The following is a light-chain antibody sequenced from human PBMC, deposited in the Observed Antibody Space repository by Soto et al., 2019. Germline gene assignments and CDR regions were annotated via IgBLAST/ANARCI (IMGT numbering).Light chain of an antibody. CDR2: AVS. J-gene: IGLJ1*01. CDR1: SSDVGSYNY. CDR3: SSYTSSSTR. V-gene: IGLV2-14*01. Sequence: LTQPASVSGSPGQSITISCTGTSSDVGSYNYVSWYQQHPGKAPKLMIYAVSDRPSGISSRFSGSKSGNTASLTISGLQTEDEADYYCSSYTSSSTRFGTGTKLTVL.